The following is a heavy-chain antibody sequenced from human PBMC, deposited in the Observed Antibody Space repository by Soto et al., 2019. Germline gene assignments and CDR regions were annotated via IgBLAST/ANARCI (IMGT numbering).Heavy chain of an antibody. CDR3: ARLRRLQSYYYGMDV. Sequence: EASVKVSCKASGGTFSSYAISWVRQAPGQGLEWMGGIIPIFGTANYAQKFQGRVTITADESTSTAYMELSSLRSEDKAVYYCARLRRLQSYYYGMDVWGQGTTVTVSS. V-gene: IGHV1-69*13. CDR1: GGTFSSYA. D-gene: IGHD4-4*01. J-gene: IGHJ6*02. CDR2: IIPIFGTA.